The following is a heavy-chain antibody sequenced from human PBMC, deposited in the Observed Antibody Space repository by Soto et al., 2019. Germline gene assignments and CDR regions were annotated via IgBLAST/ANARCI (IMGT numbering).Heavy chain of an antibody. D-gene: IGHD3-10*01. CDR2: ISYDGSNK. CDR3: AKGSAWFDP. CDR1: GVTFSSYG. Sequence: QXLSGAGSGVTFSSYGMHWVRQAPGKGLEWVAVISYDGSNKYYADSVKGRFTISRDNSKNTLYLQMNSLRAEDTAVYYCAKGSAWFDPWGQGTLVTVSS. J-gene: IGHJ5*02. V-gene: IGHV3-30*18.